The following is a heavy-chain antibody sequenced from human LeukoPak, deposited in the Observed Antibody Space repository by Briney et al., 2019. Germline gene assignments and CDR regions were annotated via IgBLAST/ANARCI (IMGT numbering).Heavy chain of an antibody. Sequence: GGSLRLSCAASGFTFSSYGMHWVRQAPGKGLEWVAFIRYDGSNKYYADSVKGRFTISRDNSKNTLYLQMNSLRAEDTAVYYCAKEMYYDILTGQAEDYWGQGTLVTVSS. J-gene: IGHJ4*02. CDR1: GFTFSSYG. CDR2: IRYDGSNK. V-gene: IGHV3-30*02. D-gene: IGHD3-9*01. CDR3: AKEMYYDILTGQAEDY.